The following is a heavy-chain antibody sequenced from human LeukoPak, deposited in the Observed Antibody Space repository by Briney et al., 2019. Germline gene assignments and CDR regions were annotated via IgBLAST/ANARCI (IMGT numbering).Heavy chain of an antibody. V-gene: IGHV4-39*01. D-gene: IGHD3-3*01. CDR1: GGSFSGYY. Sequence: SETLSLTCAVYGGSFSGYYWGWIRQPPGRDLEWIGSIYSSGNTYYNPSLESRVTISVDTSKNQLSLKLTSATAADTSVYYCARHSGLRSPFDPWGQGTLVTVSS. CDR3: ARHSGLRSPFDP. CDR2: IYSSGNT. J-gene: IGHJ5*02.